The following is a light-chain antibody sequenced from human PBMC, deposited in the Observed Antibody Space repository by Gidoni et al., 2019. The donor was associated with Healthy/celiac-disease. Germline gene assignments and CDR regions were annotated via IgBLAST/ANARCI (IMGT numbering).Light chain of an antibody. Sequence: EIVLTQSPGTLSLSPGERATLPCRASQSVSSSYLAWYQQKPGQAPRLLIYGASSRATGIPDRFSGSGSGTDFTLTISRLETEDFAVYYCQQYGSSPFWTFGQGTKVKIK. J-gene: IGKJ1*01. CDR2: GAS. CDR3: QQYGSSPFWT. V-gene: IGKV3-20*01. CDR1: QSVSSSY.